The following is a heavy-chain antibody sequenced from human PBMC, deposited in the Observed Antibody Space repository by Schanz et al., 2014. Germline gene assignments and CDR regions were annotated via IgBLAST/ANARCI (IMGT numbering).Heavy chain of an antibody. Sequence: QVYLVESGGDLVKPGGSLRLSCAASGFTFSTYYMNWVRQAPGKGLEWISYISNSGTYTKYADSVKGRFVISRDNARSSLYLQMSSLRDGDTAVYYCASVIMVAGNHRDGRDVWGQGTTVIVSS. CDR3: ASVIMVAGNHRDGRDV. D-gene: IGHD6-19*01. V-gene: IGHV3-11*05. CDR2: ISNSGTYT. J-gene: IGHJ6*02. CDR1: GFTFSTYY.